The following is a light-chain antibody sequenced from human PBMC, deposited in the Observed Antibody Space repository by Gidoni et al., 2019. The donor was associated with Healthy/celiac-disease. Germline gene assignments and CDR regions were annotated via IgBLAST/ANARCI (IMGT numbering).Light chain of an antibody. CDR2: DAS. CDR1: QDISNY. Sequence: IQMTTSPSSLAASVGHRVTITCQASQDISNYLNWYQQKPGKAPKLLIYDASNLETGVPSRFIGSGSGTDFTITISSLQPEDIATYYCQQYDNLPPRSFGQGTKLEIK. V-gene: IGKV1-33*01. CDR3: QQYDNLPPRS. J-gene: IGKJ2*04.